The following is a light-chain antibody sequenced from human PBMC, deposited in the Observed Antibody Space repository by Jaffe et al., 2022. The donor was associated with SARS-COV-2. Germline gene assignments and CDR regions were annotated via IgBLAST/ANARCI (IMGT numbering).Light chain of an antibody. CDR1: QSVSNW. CDR3: QQYGVYWT. J-gene: IGKJ1*01. V-gene: IGKV1-5*03. Sequence: DIQLTQSPSSLSASVGDRITITCRASQSVSNWLAWYQQKPGKAPKLLVYKASSLESGVPSRFSGSGSGTEFTLTISSLQPDDFATYYCQQYGVYWTFGQGTKVEIK. CDR2: KAS.